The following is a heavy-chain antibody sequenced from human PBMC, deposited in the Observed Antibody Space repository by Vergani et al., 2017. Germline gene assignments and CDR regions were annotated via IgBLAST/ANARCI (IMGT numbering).Heavy chain of an antibody. V-gene: IGHV4-34*01. CDR1: GGSFSGYY. CDR2: INHSGST. J-gene: IGHJ4*02. D-gene: IGHD2-2*01. Sequence: QVQLQQWGAGLLKPSETLSLTCAVYGGSFSGYYWSWIRQPPGKGLVWIGEINHSGSTNYNPSLKSRVTISVDTSKNQFSLKLSSVTASDTAVYYCASQYCSSTSCYVPFDYWGQGTLVTVSS. CDR3: ASQYCSSTSCYVPFDY.